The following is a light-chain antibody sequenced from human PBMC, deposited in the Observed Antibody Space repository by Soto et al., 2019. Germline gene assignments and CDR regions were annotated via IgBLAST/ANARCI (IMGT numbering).Light chain of an antibody. CDR3: QQYYSGPPT. J-gene: IGKJ1*01. CDR1: HNILYSTNNKDY. V-gene: IGKV4-1*01. CDR2: WAS. Sequence: DTVMTQSPDSLTVSLGERATIDCRSSHNILYSTNNKDYLAWYQQKPGQPPKLIISWASARESGVPDRFSGSGSGTNFTLTINSLQADDVAVYYCQQYYSGPPTFGQGTRVAIK.